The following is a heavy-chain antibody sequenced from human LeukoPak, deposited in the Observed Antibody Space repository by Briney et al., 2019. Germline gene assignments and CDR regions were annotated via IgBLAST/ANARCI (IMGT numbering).Heavy chain of an antibody. J-gene: IGHJ4*02. CDR3: ARGGRGYCTSSSCYFDY. CDR1: GDSVSSTA. Sequence: SQTLSLTCAISGDSVSSTAWNWIRQSPSRGLEWLGRTYNRSKWYNDYAVSVKSRITINPDTSKNQFSLQLNSVTPEDTAVYYCARGGRGYCTSSSCYFDYWGQGTLVTVSS. D-gene: IGHD2-2*01. CDR2: TYNRSKWYN. V-gene: IGHV6-1*01.